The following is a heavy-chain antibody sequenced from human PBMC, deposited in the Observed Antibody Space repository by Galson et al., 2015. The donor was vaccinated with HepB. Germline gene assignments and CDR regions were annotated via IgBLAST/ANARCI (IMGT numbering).Heavy chain of an antibody. V-gene: IGHV3-11*01. Sequence: SLRLSCAASGFTFSDYYMSWIRQAPGKGLEWVSYISSSGSTIYYADSVKGRFTISRDNAKNSLYLQMNSLRAEDTAVYYCARCSSAVSYCFDYWGQGTLVTVSS. CDR3: ARCSSAVSYCFDY. J-gene: IGHJ4*02. D-gene: IGHD2-15*01. CDR2: ISSSGSTI. CDR1: GFTFSDYY.